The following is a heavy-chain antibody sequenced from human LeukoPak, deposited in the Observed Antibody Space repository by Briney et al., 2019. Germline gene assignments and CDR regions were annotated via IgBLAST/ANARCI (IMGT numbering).Heavy chain of an antibody. CDR1: GFTFSSYG. Sequence: GGSLRLSCAASGFTFSSYGMHWVRQAPGKGLEWVAVIANDGRDKKYADSVQGRFTISRDNSKNTLYPQMNSLRAEDTAVYYCAKDRKLGPADYYFDFWGQGTLVTVAS. V-gene: IGHV3-30*18. CDR2: IANDGRDK. D-gene: IGHD7-27*01. J-gene: IGHJ4*02. CDR3: AKDRKLGPADYYFDF.